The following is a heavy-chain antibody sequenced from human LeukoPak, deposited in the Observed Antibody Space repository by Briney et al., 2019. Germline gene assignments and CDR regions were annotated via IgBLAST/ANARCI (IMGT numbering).Heavy chain of an antibody. J-gene: IGHJ6*03. Sequence: TSETLSLTCTVSGGSISSYYWSWIRQPPGKGLEWIGYIYYSGSTNYNPSLKSRVTISVDTSKNQFSLKLSSVTAADTAVYYCARVAQGYYYYYYMDVWGKGTTVTVSS. CDR2: IYYSGST. CDR3: ARVAQGYYYYYYMDV. V-gene: IGHV4-59*01. CDR1: GGSISSYY.